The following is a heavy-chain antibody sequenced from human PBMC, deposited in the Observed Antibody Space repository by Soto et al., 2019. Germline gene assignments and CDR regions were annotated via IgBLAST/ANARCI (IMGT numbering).Heavy chain of an antibody. CDR3: ARDPGHDSNEYYAFHD. CDR2: VSCGGTDT. Sequence: QVQLVESGGGVVQPGRSLRLSCAASGFTLSNFAMHWVRQAPGKGLEWVAVVSCGGTDTYYADSVKGRFTISRDNSNNTVYLQLNSPRTEDTGVYYCARDPGHDSNEYYAFHDWGQGTLVTVSS. V-gene: IGHV3-30-3*01. CDR1: GFTLSNFA. J-gene: IGHJ1*01. D-gene: IGHD3-16*01.